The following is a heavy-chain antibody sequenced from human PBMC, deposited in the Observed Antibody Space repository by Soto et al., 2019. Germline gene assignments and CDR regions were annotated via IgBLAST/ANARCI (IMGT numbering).Heavy chain of an antibody. CDR2: ISSSSSYI. CDR1: GFTFSSYS. CDR3: ARDRWDLSSSAGDYYYYYMDV. J-gene: IGHJ6*03. D-gene: IGHD6-6*01. V-gene: IGHV3-21*01. Sequence: GSLRLSCAASGFTFSSYSMNWVRQAPGKGLEWVSSISSSSSYIYYADSVKGRFTISRDNAKNSLYLQMNSLRAEDTAVYYCARDRWDLSSSAGDYYYYYMDVWGKGTTVTVSS.